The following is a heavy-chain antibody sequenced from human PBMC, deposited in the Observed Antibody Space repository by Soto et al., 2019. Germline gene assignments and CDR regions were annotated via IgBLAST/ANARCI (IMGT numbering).Heavy chain of an antibody. CDR3: AKDPSSGFAMENYFDY. Sequence: EVQLSGSGGGLVQPGGSLRLSCAASGFTFSSYAMSWVRQAPGKGLEWFSAISGSSTSTYYADSVKGRFTISRDNSKNTLYLQMNSLRAEDTAVYYCAKDPSSGFAMENYFDYWGQGTLVTVSS. CDR2: ISGSSTST. J-gene: IGHJ4*02. D-gene: IGHD3-10*01. CDR1: GFTFSSYA. V-gene: IGHV3-23*01.